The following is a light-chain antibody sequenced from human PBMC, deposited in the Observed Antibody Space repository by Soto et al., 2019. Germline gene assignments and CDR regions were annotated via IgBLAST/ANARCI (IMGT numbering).Light chain of an antibody. Sequence: DIQMTQSPSAVSASVGERVTITCRASQGISHYLAWYQQRPGRVPKRLIYGASTLESGVPSRFSGSGSGTEFTLTISSLQPDDFATYYCQQYNSYSLTFGQGTKVEIK. CDR3: QQYNSYSLT. V-gene: IGKV1-17*03. J-gene: IGKJ1*01. CDR2: GAS. CDR1: QGISHY.